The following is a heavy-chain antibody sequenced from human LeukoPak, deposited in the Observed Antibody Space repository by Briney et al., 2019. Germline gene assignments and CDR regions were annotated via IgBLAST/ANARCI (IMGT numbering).Heavy chain of an antibody. D-gene: IGHD2-15*01. V-gene: IGHV4-31*03. CDR2: IYCSGST. CDR1: GGSISSGGYY. Sequence: SETLSLTCTVSGGSISSGGYYWSWIRQHPGKGLEWIGYIYCSGSTYYNPSLKSRVTISVDTSKNQFSLKLSSVTAADTAVYYCARVRYCSGGSCSSGILFDYWGQGTLVAVSS. J-gene: IGHJ4*02. CDR3: ARVRYCSGGSCSSGILFDY.